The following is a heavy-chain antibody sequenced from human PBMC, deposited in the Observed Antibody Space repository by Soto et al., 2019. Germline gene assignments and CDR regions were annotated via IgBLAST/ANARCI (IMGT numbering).Heavy chain of an antibody. Sequence: ASVKVSCKASGCTFSSYAISWVRQAPGQGLEWMGGIIPIFGTANYAQKFQGRVTITADESTSTAYMELSSLRSEDTAVYYCASILGVEMATISYQYYFDYLGQGTLVTVSS. CDR3: ASILGVEMATISYQYYFDY. CDR1: GCTFSSYA. J-gene: IGHJ4*02. CDR2: IIPIFGTA. D-gene: IGHD5-12*01. V-gene: IGHV1-69*13.